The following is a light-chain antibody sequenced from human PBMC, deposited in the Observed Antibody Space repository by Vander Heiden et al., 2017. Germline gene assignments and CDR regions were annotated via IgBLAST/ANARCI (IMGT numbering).Light chain of an antibody. J-gene: IGLJ3*02. V-gene: IGLV1-40*01. CDR1: SCNLGANFD. Sequence: QSVLTQPPSLSVAPGQRVTISCTGSSCNLGANFDVKWYQLLPATAPKLLNYANDMRPSGVPDRFSGAKSGTSASLAITGLQADDEADYYCQSYDTSRSGSVFGGGTKLTVL. CDR3: QSYDTSRSGSV. CDR2: AND.